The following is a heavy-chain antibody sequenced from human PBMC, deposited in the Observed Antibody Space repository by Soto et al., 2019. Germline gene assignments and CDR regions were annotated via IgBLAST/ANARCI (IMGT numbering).Heavy chain of an antibody. D-gene: IGHD1-26*01. CDR2: INAGNGNT. J-gene: IGHJ2*01. V-gene: IGHV1-3*01. Sequence: QVQLVQSGAEVKKPGASVKVSCKASGYTFTSYAMHWVRQAPGQRLEWMGWINAGNGNTKYSQKFQGRVTITRDTSASTGYMELSSPRSEDTAVYSCARGGSLYWYFDLWGRGTLVTVSS. CDR3: ARGGSLYWYFDL. CDR1: GYTFTSYA.